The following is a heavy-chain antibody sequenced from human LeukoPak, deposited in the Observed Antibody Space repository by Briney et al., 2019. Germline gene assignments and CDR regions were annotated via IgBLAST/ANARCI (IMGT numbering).Heavy chain of an antibody. CDR1: GYTFSSYA. CDR3: ARDRAPFLYGGERSNYFDY. D-gene: IGHD4-23*01. CDR2: ISGSGGSS. J-gene: IGHJ4*02. Sequence: GGSLRLSCAASGYTFSSYAMSWVRKAPGKGLEWVSAISGSGGSSYYADSVKGRFTISRDNSKNTLYLQMNSLRAEDTAVYYCARDRAPFLYGGERSNYFDYWGQGTLVTVSS. V-gene: IGHV3-23*01.